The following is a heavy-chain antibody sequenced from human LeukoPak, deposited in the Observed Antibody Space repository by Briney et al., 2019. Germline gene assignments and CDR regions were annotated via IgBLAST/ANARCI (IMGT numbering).Heavy chain of an antibody. Sequence: ASVKVSCKASGYTFTSYGISWVRQAPGQGLEWMGWISAYNGNTNYAQKLQGRVTMTTDTSTSTAYMELRSLKSEDTGVYYCARSNGYDYHFDYWGQGTLVTVSS. J-gene: IGHJ4*02. CDR1: GYTFTSYG. CDR2: ISAYNGNT. V-gene: IGHV1-18*01. CDR3: ARSNGYDYHFDY. D-gene: IGHD5-12*01.